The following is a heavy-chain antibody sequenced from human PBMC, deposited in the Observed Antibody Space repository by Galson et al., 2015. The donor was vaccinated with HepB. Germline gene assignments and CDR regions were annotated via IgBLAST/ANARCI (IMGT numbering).Heavy chain of an antibody. J-gene: IGHJ5*02. Sequence: SLRLSCAASGFTFSSYWMSWVRQAPGKGLEWVANIKQDGSEKYYVDSVKGRFTISRDNAKNSLYLQMNSLGAEDTAVYYCARELGGGPNYDYVWGSYRDRENWFDPWGQGTLVTVSS. CDR2: IKQDGSEK. CDR3: ARELGGGPNYDYVWGSYRDRENWFDP. CDR1: GFTFSSYW. V-gene: IGHV3-7*03. D-gene: IGHD3-16*01.